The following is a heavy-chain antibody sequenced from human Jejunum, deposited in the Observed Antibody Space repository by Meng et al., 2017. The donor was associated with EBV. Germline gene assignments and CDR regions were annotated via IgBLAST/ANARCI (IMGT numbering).Heavy chain of an antibody. J-gene: IGHJ3*02. CDR3: AREGMAGSRPHTFDN. V-gene: IGHV4-4*02. D-gene: IGHD3-10*01. CDR1: VDSISSNNW. Sequence: QVWARVLMQPSDPLALTVTVSVDSISSNNWWSGSPQSPGTGLEWIGEVYHFGSTHYNPSLKSRATISVNKSKNQFSLMLTSVTAADTAMYYCAREGMAGSRPHTFDNWGQGTMVTVSS. CDR2: VYHFGST.